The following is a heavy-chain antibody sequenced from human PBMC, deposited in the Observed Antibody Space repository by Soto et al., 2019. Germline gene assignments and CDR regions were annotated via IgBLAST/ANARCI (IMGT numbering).Heavy chain of an antibody. CDR1: GHTFIDYY. CDR2: IDPEDGEA. Sequence: EVNLVQSGAELKKPGASVNISCKVSGHTFIDYYLHWVQQAAGKGLVWMGLIDPEDGEAEYAERFQGRLTINADTARSRGYMELSNLRSDDTSVYFCATVSDYYRDATGYHAAFDIWGQGKLVPVSS. V-gene: IGHV1-69-2*01. CDR3: ATVSDYYRDATGYHAAFDI. D-gene: IGHD3-9*01. J-gene: IGHJ3*02.